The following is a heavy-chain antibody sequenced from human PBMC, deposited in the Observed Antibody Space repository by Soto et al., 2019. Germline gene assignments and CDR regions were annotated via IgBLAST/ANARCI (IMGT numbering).Heavy chain of an antibody. D-gene: IGHD6-19*01. CDR3: ARVGSSGWYDYYYYYMDV. V-gene: IGHV4-59*01. CDR2: IYYSGST. Sequence: SETLSLTCTVSGGSISGYYWSWIRQPPGKGLEWIGYIYYSGSTNYNPSLKSRVTISVDTSKNHFSLKLSSVTAADTAVYYCARVGSSGWYDYYYYYMDVWGKGTTVTVSS. J-gene: IGHJ6*03. CDR1: GGSISGYY.